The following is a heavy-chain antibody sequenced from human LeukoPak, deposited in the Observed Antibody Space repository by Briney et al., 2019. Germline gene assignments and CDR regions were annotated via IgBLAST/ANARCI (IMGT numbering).Heavy chain of an antibody. V-gene: IGHV3-11*04. D-gene: IGHD6-13*01. CDR3: ARRAAAGTPDY. CDR1: GFTFSDYY. Sequence: GGSLRLSCAASGFTFSDYYMSWIRQAPGKGLEWVSCISSSGSTIYYADSVKGRFTISRDNAKNSLYLQMNSLRAEDTAVYYCARRAAAGTPDYWGQGTLVTVSS. J-gene: IGHJ4*02. CDR2: ISSSGSTI.